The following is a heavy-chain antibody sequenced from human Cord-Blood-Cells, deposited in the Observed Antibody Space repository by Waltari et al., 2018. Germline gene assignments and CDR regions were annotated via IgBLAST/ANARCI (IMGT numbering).Heavy chain of an antibody. J-gene: IGHJ4*02. CDR3: ARQVSSPNYGDLTHFDY. V-gene: IGHV5-51*01. CDR1: GYSFTSYW. CDR2: IYPGDSDT. D-gene: IGHD4-17*01. Sequence: EVQLVQSGAEVKKPGESLKISCKGSGYSFTSYWIGWVRQMPGKGLEWSGFIYPGDSDTRYSPSFQDQVTISADKSISTAYLQWSSLKASDTAMYYCARQVSSPNYGDLTHFDYWGQGTLVTVSS.